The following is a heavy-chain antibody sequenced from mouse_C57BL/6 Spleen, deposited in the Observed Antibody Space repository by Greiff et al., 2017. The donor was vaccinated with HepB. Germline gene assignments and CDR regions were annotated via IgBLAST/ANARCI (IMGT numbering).Heavy chain of an antibody. V-gene: IGHV1-15*01. CDR1: GYTFTDYE. Sequence: VQLVESGAELVRPGASVTLSCKASGYTFTDYEMHWVKQTPVHGLEWIGAIDPETGGTAYNQKFKGKAILTADKSSSTAYMELRSLTSEDSAVYYGTTYYDYWFAYWGQGTLVTVSA. J-gene: IGHJ3*01. D-gene: IGHD2-4*01. CDR3: TTYYDYWFAY. CDR2: IDPETGGT.